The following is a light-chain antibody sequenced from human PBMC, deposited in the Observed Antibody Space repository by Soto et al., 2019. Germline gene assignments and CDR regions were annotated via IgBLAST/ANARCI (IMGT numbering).Light chain of an antibody. Sequence: EIVMTQSPATLSVSPGARATLSCRASQSIGINVAWYQQRPGQVPRLLIYGASTRATGIPARFSASGSGTEFTLTISGLQSEDSEIYHCQQYDDWPPITFGQGTRLEIK. CDR3: QQYDDWPPIT. CDR2: GAS. CDR1: QSIGIN. J-gene: IGKJ5*01. V-gene: IGKV3-15*01.